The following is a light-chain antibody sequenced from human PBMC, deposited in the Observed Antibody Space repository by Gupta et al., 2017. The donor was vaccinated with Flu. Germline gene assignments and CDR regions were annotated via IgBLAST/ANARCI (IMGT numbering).Light chain of an antibody. Sequence: EVVITQSPATMSVCPGERATLSCRASQSVGTNLAWYQQKPVQSLRLLIYGASTSSTGIPARFSGSGYETELTLTSSSRQSDNFAGYYCQQDNIWPPYSFGQGTKMKIK. CDR3: QQDNIWPPYS. CDR2: GAS. V-gene: IGKV3-15*01. J-gene: IGKJ2*03. CDR1: QSVGTN.